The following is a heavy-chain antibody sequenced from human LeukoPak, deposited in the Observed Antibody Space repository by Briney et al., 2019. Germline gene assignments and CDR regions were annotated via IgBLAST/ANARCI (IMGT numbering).Heavy chain of an antibody. CDR1: GYTFTSYG. V-gene: IGHV1-18*01. CDR2: ISAYNGNT. J-gene: IGHJ5*02. Sequence: ASVKVSCKASGYTFTSYGISWVRQAPGQGLEWMGWISAYNGNTNYAQKLQGRVTMTTDTSTSTAYMELRSLRSDDTAVYYCARDRGRSVVVPAAEFDPWGQGTLVTVSS. CDR3: ARDRGRSVVVPAAEFDP. D-gene: IGHD2-2*01.